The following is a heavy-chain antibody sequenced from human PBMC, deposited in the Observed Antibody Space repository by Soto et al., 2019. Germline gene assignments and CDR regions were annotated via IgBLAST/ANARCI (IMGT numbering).Heavy chain of an antibody. J-gene: IGHJ5*02. V-gene: IGHV3-11*01. CDR3: ARDMYTNYADYFDL. D-gene: IGHD2-2*02. Sequence: SLRLSCAASVFSCKDYYMTWMRQTPEKGLEWISTITSSGGNAYYAASVKGRVTISRDNAHNSLYLQMSGLRAEDTALYYCARDMYTNYADYFDLWGQGTLVTVSS. CDR2: ITSSGGNA. CDR1: VFSCKDYY.